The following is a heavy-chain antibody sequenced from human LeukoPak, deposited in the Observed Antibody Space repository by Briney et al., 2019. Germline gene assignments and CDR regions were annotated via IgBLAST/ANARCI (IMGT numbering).Heavy chain of an antibody. V-gene: IGHV4-31*03. Sequence: SQTLSLTCTVSGGSISSGGYSWSWLRQHPGKGLEWIGYIYYSGSTYYNPSLKSRVSISVDTSKNQFSLKLTSVTAADTAVYYCARGDFSLGWFDPWGQGTLVTVSS. J-gene: IGHJ5*02. CDR2: IYYSGST. CDR1: GGSISSGGYS. CDR3: ARGDFSLGWFDP.